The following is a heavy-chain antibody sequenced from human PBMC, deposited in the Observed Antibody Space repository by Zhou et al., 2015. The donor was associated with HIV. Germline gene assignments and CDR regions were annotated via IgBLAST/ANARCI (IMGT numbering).Heavy chain of an antibody. CDR3: TRSSLLIPRYFQL. CDR1: GGTFSTHG. J-gene: IGHJ1*01. D-gene: IGHD3-16*01. Sequence: QVQLVQSGAEVKKPGSSVEVSCKASGGTFSTHGITWVRQVPGQGLEWMGGITPVLGTTKYAQKFQGRLTITADQSTSTAYMELSSLRPEDTAVYYCTRSSLLIPRYFQLWGQGTLVTVSS. CDR2: ITPVLGTT. V-gene: IGHV1-69*19.